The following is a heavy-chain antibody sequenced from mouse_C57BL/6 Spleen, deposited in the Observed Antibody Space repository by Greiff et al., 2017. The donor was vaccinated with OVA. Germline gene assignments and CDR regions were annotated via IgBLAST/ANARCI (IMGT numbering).Heavy chain of an antibody. CDR3: TSWLREGFDY. V-gene: IGHV6-6*01. CDR2: IRNKANNHAT. J-gene: IGHJ2*01. Sequence: EVMLVESGGGLVQPGGSMKLSCAASGFTFSDAWMDWVRQSPEKGLEWVAEIRNKANNHATYYAESVKGRFTISRDDSKSSVYLQMNSLRAEDTGIYYCTSWLREGFDYWGQGTTLTVSS. CDR1: GFTFSDAW. D-gene: IGHD2-2*01.